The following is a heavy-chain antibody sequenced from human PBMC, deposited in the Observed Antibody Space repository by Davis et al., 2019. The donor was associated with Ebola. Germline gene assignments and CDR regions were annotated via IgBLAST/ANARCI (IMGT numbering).Heavy chain of an antibody. V-gene: IGHV3-11*04. CDR1: GFTFSDYY. CDR3: ARDFYGDYSFDY. CDR2: ISSSGSHI. Sequence: PGGSLRLSCAASGFTFSDYYMSWIRQAPGKGLEWVSYISSSGSHIYYADSVKGRFTTSRDNAKNSLYLQMDSLRAEDTAVYYCARDFYGDYSFDYWGQGSLVTVSS. D-gene: IGHD4-17*01. J-gene: IGHJ4*02.